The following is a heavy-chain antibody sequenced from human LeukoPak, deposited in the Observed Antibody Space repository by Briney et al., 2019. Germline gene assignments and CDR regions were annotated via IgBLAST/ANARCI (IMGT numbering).Heavy chain of an antibody. CDR2: INTDGTYT. CDR1: AFTFSTYW. CDR3: ARGQGTSDY. V-gene: IGHV3-74*01. J-gene: IGHJ4*02. Sequence: PGGSLRLSCAASAFTFSTYWMLWVRQVPGKGLVWVSRINTDGTYTNYADSVKGRFTTSRDNAKNTLYLQMNNLRAEDTAVYYCARGQGTSDYWGQGTLVTVSS. D-gene: IGHD2-2*01.